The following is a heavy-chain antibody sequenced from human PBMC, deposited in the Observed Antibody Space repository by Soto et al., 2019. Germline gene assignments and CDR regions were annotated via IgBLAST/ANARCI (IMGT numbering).Heavy chain of an antibody. Sequence: PSQPVSRTYAISGASVSSNTASCNCIRQSPSRGLEWLGRTYFRSKWYNDYAVSVKSRIIINPDTSNNQFSLQLNSVTPEDTAVYFCAKGDNLGPKTGYAFDPWGQGIMVTVSS. CDR2: TYFRSKWYN. CDR3: AKGDNLGPKTGYAFDP. CDR1: GASVSSNTAS. J-gene: IGHJ5*02. D-gene: IGHD5-12*01. V-gene: IGHV6-1*01.